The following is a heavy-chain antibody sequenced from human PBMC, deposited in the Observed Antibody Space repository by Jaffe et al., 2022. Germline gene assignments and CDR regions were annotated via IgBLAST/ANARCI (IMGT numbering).Heavy chain of an antibody. CDR1: GFTFSSYS. V-gene: IGHV3-48*01. CDR3: ARGYYDFWSGYEYYFDY. J-gene: IGHJ4*02. CDR2: ISSSSSTI. Sequence: EVQLVESGGGLVQPGGSLRLSCAASGFTFSSYSMNWVRQAPGKGLEWVSYISSSSSTIYYADSVKGRFTISRDNAKNSLYLQMNSLRAEDTAVYYCARGYYDFWSGYEYYFDYWGQGTLVTVSS. D-gene: IGHD3-3*01.